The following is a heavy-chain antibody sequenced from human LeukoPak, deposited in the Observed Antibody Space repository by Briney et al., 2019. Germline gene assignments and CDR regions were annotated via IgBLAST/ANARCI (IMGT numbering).Heavy chain of an antibody. V-gene: IGHV3-13*03. CDR1: GFTFSSYD. CDR2: IGTAGDT. J-gene: IGHJ5*02. D-gene: IGHD3-16*01. Sequence: GGSLRLSCTACGFTFSSYDMHWVRQATGKGLEWVSAIGTAGDTYYPGSVKGQFTISRDNSKNTLYLQMNSLRAEDTAVYFCAKGDKMLTWRRTYNRFDPWGQGTLVTVSS. CDR3: AKGDKMLTWRRTYNRFDP.